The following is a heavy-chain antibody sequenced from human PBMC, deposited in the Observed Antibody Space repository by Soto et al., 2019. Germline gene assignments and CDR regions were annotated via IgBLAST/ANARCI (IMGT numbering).Heavy chain of an antibody. CDR3: TTAREQWLFGTGFDY. D-gene: IGHD6-19*01. CDR1: GFTFSNAW. V-gene: IGHV3-15*07. J-gene: IGHJ4*02. CDR2: IKSKTDGGTT. Sequence: GGSLRLSCAASGFTFSNAWMNWVRQAPGKGLEWVGRIKSKTDGGTTDYAAPVKGRFTISRDDSKNTLYLQMNSLKTEDTAVYYCTTAREQWLFGTGFDYWGQGTLVTVSS.